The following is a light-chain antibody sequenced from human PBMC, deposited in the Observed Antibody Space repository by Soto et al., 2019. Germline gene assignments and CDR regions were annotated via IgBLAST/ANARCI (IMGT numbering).Light chain of an antibody. V-gene: IGLV2-23*01. CDR3: CSYAGSSTSWV. CDR2: EDX. J-gene: IGLJ3*02. CDR1: SSDAGNYNF. Sequence: QSVLTQPASVSGSPGQSITISCTGTSSDAGNYNFVSWYQQHPGXXXXXXXXEDXXXXSXVXXXXXXSXXXXXXXXXXXXLXAEDEADYYCCSYAGSSTSWVFGGGTKLTVL.